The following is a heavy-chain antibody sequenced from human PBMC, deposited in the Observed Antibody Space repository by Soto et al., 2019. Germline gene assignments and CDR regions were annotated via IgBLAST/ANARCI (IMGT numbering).Heavy chain of an antibody. CDR1: DGSVSSGSYY. CDR3: ARGQAFWTGYYRMPYYFDY. J-gene: IGHJ4*02. V-gene: IGHV4-61*01. Sequence: SETVSLTCTVSDGSVSSGSYYWSWIRQPPGKGLEYIGYLYYSGSTNYDPSLKSRVTISVDTPKNQFSLELTSVTAADTAVYYCARGQAFWTGYYRMPYYFDYWGQGTLVTVSS. CDR2: LYYSGST. D-gene: IGHD3-3*01.